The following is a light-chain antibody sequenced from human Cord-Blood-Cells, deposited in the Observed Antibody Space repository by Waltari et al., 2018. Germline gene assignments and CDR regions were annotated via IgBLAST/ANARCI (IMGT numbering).Light chain of an antibody. J-gene: IGKJ5*01. V-gene: IGKV1-39*01. Sequence: IQMTQSPSSLSACVGDRVTITCRASQSISSYLNWYQQKPGKAPKLLIYAASSLQSVVPSRFSGSGSGTDFTLTISSLQPEDFATYYCQQSYSTPITFGQGTRLEIK. CDR2: AAS. CDR1: QSISSY. CDR3: QQSYSTPIT.